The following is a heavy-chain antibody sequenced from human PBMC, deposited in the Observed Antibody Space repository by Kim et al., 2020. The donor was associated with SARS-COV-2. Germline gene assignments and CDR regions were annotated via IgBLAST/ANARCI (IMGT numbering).Heavy chain of an antibody. J-gene: IGHJ6*02. D-gene: IGHD3-22*01. CDR3: ARGVRGYYDSSGYPYYYYGMDV. CDR2: ISWDGGST. V-gene: IGHV3-43*01. CDR1: GFTFDDYT. Sequence: GGSLRLSCAASGFTFDDYTMHWVRQAPGKGLEWVSLISWDGGSTYYADSVKGRFTISRDNSKNSLYLQMNSLRTEDTALYYCARGVRGYYDSSGYPYYYYGMDVWGQGTTVTVSS.